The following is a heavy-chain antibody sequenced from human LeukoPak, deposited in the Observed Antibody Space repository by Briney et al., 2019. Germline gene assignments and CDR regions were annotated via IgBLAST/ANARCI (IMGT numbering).Heavy chain of an antibody. J-gene: IGHJ4*02. D-gene: IGHD4-17*01. CDR2: IYRGGNT. Sequence: HTGGSLRLFCAASGFTVSSNYMSWVRQAPGKGLEWVSVIYRGGNTYSADSVKGRFTISRDNSKNTLYLQMNRLRAEDTAVYYCAREGDYIYYFDYWGQGTLVTFSS. CDR3: AREGDYIYYFDY. V-gene: IGHV3-66*01. CDR1: GFTVSSNY.